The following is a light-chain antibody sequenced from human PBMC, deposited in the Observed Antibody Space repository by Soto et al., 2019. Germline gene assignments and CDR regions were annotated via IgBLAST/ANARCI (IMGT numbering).Light chain of an antibody. CDR2: KAS. V-gene: IGKV1-5*03. CDR1: QSISTW. J-gene: IGKJ1*01. Sequence: DIPMTQSPSTLSASVGDRFTITCRASQSISTWLAWYQQKPGKAPKLLIYKASSLECGVPSRFSGSGSGTAFNLTISSSQPDDFATYSCQQYDSYSRTFGQGTKVEIK. CDR3: QQYDSYSRT.